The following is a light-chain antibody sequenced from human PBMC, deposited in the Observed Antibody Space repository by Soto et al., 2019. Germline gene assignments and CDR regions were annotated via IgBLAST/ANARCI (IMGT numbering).Light chain of an antibody. J-gene: IGKJ1*01. CDR2: KAS. CDR1: QTISSW. CDR3: QHYNRYSEA. Sequence: DIQITQSPSTLSGSVGDRVTITCRASQTISSWLAWYQQKPGKAPKLLIYKASTLKSGVPSRVSGSGSGTEFTINISSLQPDDFATYYGQHYNRYSEAFGQGKKVDI. V-gene: IGKV1-5*03.